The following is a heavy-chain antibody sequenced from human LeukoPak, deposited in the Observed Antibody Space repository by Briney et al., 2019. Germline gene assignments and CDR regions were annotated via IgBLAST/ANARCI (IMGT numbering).Heavy chain of an antibody. Sequence: VASVKVSCKASGYTFTSYGISWVRQAPGQGLEWMGWISAYNGNTNYAQKLQGRVTMTTDTSTSTAYMELSSLRSEDTAVYYCARATMVRGVRAFDIWGQGTMVTVSS. CDR3: ARATMVRGVRAFDI. CDR2: ISAYNGNT. CDR1: GYTFTSYG. D-gene: IGHD3-10*01. V-gene: IGHV1-18*01. J-gene: IGHJ3*02.